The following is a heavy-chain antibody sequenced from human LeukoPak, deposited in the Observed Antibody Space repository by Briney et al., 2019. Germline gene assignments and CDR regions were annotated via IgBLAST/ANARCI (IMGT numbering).Heavy chain of an antibody. Sequence: SETLSLTCAVYGGSFSGYSWSWIRQAPGKGLEWIGEIIHSGSTNYNPSLKSRVTISVDTSKNQFSLRLSSVTAADTAVYYCASVRRGFGEFSKYYSYYYMDVWGKGTTVTISS. V-gene: IGHV4-34*12. D-gene: IGHD3-10*01. CDR3: ASVRRGFGEFSKYYSYYYMDV. J-gene: IGHJ6*03. CDR1: GGSFSGYS. CDR2: IIHSGST.